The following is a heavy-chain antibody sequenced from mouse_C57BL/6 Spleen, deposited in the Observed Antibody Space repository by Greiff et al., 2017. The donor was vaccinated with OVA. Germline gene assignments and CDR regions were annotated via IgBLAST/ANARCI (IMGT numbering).Heavy chain of an antibody. CDR1: GYSITSGYY. CDR2: ISYDGSN. D-gene: IGHD3-2*02. J-gene: IGHJ3*01. CDR3: ARVAQATSAWFAY. V-gene: IGHV3-6*01. Sequence: VQLKQSGPGLVKPSQSLSLTCSVTGYSITSGYYWNWIRQFPGNKLEWMGYISYDGSNNYNPSIKNRISITLDTSKNQFFLKLNSVTTEDTATYYCARVAQATSAWFAYWGQGTLVTVSA.